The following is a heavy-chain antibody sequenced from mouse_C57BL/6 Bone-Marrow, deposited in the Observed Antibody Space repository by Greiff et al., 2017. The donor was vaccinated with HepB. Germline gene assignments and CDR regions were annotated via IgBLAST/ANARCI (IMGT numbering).Heavy chain of an antibody. Sequence: VKLMESGAELVMPGASVKLSCKASGYTFTSYWMHWVKQRPGQGLEWIGEIDPSDSYTNYNQKFKGKSTLTVDKSSSTAYMQLSSLTSEASAVYYCARGGNYGAMDYWGQGTSVTVSS. J-gene: IGHJ4*01. CDR1: GYTFTSYW. CDR3: ARGGNYGAMDY. D-gene: IGHD2-1*01. V-gene: IGHV1-69*01. CDR2: IDPSDSYT.